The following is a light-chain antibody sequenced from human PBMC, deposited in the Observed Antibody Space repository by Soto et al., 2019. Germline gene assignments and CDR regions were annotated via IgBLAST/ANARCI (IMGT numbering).Light chain of an antibody. V-gene: IGLV2-8*01. CDR2: EVS. CDR3: SSYAGSNTPYV. J-gene: IGLJ1*01. Sequence: QSALTQPPSASGSPGQSVTISCTGTSSDVGGYNYVSWYQQHPGKAPKLMIYEVSKRPSGVPDRFSGSKSGNTASLTVSGLQAEDEADYYCSSYAGSNTPYVFGTGTKRTVL. CDR1: SSDVGGYNY.